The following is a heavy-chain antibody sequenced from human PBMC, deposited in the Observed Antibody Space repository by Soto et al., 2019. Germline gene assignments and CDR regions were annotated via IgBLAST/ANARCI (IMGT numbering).Heavy chain of an antibody. D-gene: IGHD2-8*02. V-gene: IGHV3-23*01. CDR2: ISSSGGTT. CDR3: ARAPYWPYPGAFDI. CDR1: GFTFSSYA. J-gene: IGHJ3*02. Sequence: PGGSLRLSCAASGFTFSSYAMSWVRQAPVKGLEWVSAISSSGGTTYSADSVRGRFTISRDNSKNTLYLQMNSLRADDTALYYCARAPYWPYPGAFDIWGQGTMVTVSS.